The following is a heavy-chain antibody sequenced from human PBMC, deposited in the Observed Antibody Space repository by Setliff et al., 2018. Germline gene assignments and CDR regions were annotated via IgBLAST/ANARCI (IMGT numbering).Heavy chain of an antibody. Sequence: SETLSLTCGGYGGSLSDYYWSWIRQPPGKGVEWIGEINQSGSTTYNPSLKGRVTISMDTSKNQFSLKLTSVTAAESAVYYCARDRQYCTSLACRNSYFYYYAMDFWGQGTTVTVSS. CDR2: INQSGST. D-gene: IGHD2-8*01. J-gene: IGHJ6*02. V-gene: IGHV4-34*01. CDR3: ARDRQYCTSLACRNSYFYYYAMDF. CDR1: GGSLSDYY.